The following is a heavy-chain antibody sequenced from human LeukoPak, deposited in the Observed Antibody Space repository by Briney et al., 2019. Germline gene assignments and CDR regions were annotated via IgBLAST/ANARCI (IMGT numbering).Heavy chain of an antibody. Sequence: SETLSLTCTVSGGSISSSSYYWSWIRQPPGKGLEWIGYIYYSGSTDYNPSLKSRVTISVDTSKNQFSLKLSSVTAADTAVYYCARAGRSGYADYWGQGTLVTVSS. CDR2: IYYSGST. J-gene: IGHJ4*02. CDR3: ARAGRSGYADY. CDR1: GGSISSSSYY. V-gene: IGHV4-61*01. D-gene: IGHD3-22*01.